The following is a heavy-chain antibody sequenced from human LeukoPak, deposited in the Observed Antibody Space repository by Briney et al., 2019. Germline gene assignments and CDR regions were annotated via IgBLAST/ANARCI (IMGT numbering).Heavy chain of an antibody. Sequence: PSETLSLTCAVYGGSFSGYYWSWIRQPPGKGLEWIGGINHSGSTNYNPSLKSRVTISVDTSKNQFSLKLSSVTAADTAVYYCARQYCSSTSCYGGPLFDYWGQGTLVTVSS. CDR1: GGSFSGYY. CDR2: INHSGST. V-gene: IGHV4-34*01. D-gene: IGHD2-2*01. CDR3: ARQYCSSTSCYGGPLFDY. J-gene: IGHJ4*02.